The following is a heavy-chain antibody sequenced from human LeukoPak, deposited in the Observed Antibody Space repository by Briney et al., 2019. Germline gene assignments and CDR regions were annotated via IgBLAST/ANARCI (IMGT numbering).Heavy chain of an antibody. CDR2: ICCRGGST. J-gene: IGHJ4*02. D-gene: IGHD1-26*01. CDR1: GFTFSSYA. Sequence: GGSLRLSCAASGFTFSSYAMSWIRQAPGKGLEWVSGICCRGGSTYYADSAKGRFTISRDNAQNPLYLQMNSLREEVTAVYFGANMWEGGYWGQGTLVTVSS. V-gene: IGHV3-23*01. CDR3: ANMWEGGY.